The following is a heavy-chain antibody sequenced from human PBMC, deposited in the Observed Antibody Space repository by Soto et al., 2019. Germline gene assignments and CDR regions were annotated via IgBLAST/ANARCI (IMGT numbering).Heavy chain of an antibody. CDR2: INAGNGDT. J-gene: IGHJ4*02. CDR3: ASRALSYSSGPGSPDY. Sequence: QVQLVQSGAEVKKPGASVKVSCKASGYTFTSYAMHWVRQAPGQRLEWMGWINAGNGDTKYSQKFQGRVTITRDTSASTAYMELSSLRSDDTAVYYCASRALSYSSGPGSPDYWGQGTLVTVCS. V-gene: IGHV1-3*01. D-gene: IGHD6-19*01. CDR1: GYTFTSYA.